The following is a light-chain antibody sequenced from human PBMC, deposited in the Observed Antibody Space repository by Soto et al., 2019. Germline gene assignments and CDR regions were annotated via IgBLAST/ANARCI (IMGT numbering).Light chain of an antibody. J-gene: IGLJ3*02. CDR2: EVT. Sequence: QSALTQPASVSGSPGQSITISCTGTSSDVGGYKYVSWYQQYPGKAPKLIIYEVTNRPSGVSNRFSGSKSANTASLTISGLQAEDEADYYCTSYTNSKTRVFGGGTKLTVL. CDR3: TSYTNSKTRV. CDR1: SSDVGGYKY. V-gene: IGLV2-14*01.